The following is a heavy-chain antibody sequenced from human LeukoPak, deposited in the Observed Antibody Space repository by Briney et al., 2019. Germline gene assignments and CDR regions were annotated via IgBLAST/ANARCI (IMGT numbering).Heavy chain of an antibody. J-gene: IGHJ4*02. CDR2: ISYDGSNK. CDR1: GFTFSSYG. CDR3: AKGIWFGELLHDY. D-gene: IGHD3-10*01. Sequence: AGGSLRLSCAASGFTFSSYGMHWVRQAPGKGLGWVAVISYDGSNKYYADSVKGRFTISRDNSKNTLYLQMNSLRAEDTAVYYCAKGIWFGELLHDYWGQGTLVTVSS. V-gene: IGHV3-30*18.